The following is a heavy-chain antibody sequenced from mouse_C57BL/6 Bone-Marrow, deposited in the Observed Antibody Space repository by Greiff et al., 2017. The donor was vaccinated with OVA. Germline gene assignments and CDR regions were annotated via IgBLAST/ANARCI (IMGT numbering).Heavy chain of an antibody. J-gene: IGHJ4*01. CDR1: GFTFSSYA. V-gene: IGHV5-4*03. CDR3: ARRNYYAMDY. CDR2: ISDGGSYT. Sequence: EVNLVESGGGLVKPGGSLKLSCAASGFTFSSYAMSWVRQTPEKRLEWVATISDGGSYTYYPDNVKGRFTISRDNAKNNLYLQMSHLKSEDTAMYYCARRNYYAMDYWGQGTSVTVSS.